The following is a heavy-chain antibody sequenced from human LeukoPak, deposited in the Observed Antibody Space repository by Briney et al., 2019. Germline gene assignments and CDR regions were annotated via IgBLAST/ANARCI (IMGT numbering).Heavy chain of an antibody. D-gene: IGHD4-17*01. V-gene: IGHV1-69*13. CDR2: TIRVSGTT. Sequence: SVKVSCKVSGGTFNNFALSWVRQAPGQGLEWVGGTIRVSGTTKYAQNLQGRVKVTADGSTSTAYMEMSSLRSEDTAIYYCAREVPNGDYSSSFDYWGQGTLVTVSS. CDR3: AREVPNGDYSSSFDY. J-gene: IGHJ4*02. CDR1: GGTFNNFA.